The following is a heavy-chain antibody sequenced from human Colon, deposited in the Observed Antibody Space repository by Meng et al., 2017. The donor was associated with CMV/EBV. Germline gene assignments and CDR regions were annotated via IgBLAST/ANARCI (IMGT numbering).Heavy chain of an antibody. CDR1: GGSISTTAYY. CDR2: VYYNAAT. Sequence: GGSISTTAYYWGWIRQSPGKGLEWIGTVYYNAATRYNPSLEGRVTISIDTSTNRFSLRLNSLTAADTALYYCAIELRWTTSAVTTSNFWGQGILVTVSS. CDR3: AIELRWTTSAVTTSNF. V-gene: IGHV4-39*07. D-gene: IGHD4-23*01. J-gene: IGHJ4*02.